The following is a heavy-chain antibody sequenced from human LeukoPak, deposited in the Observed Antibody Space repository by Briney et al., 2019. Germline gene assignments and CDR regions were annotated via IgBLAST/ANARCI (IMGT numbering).Heavy chain of an antibody. D-gene: IGHD6-13*01. Sequence: ASETLSLTCSVFDGSISNYYWSWIRQPPGKGLEWIGYAYYSGSTTYNPSLESRVTISVDTSKNQFSLRLSSVTAADTAVYYCARHGSSYSFDCWGQGTLVTVSS. J-gene: IGHJ4*02. CDR2: AYYSGST. CDR3: ARHGSSYSFDC. CDR1: DGSISNYY. V-gene: IGHV4-59*08.